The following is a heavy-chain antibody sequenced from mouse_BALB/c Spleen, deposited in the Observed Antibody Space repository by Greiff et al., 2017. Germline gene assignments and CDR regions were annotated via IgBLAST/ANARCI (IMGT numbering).Heavy chain of an antibody. CDR1: GYTFTDYA. D-gene: IGHD2-2*01. CDR3: ARSRGYDVDY. Sequence: QVQLQQSRAELVRPGVSVKISCKGSGYTFTDYAMHWVKQSHAKSLEWIGVISTYYGDASYNQKFKGKATMTVDKSSSTAYMELARLTSEDSAIYYCARSRGYDVDYWGQGTTLTVSS. CDR2: ISTYYGDA. V-gene: IGHV1S137*01. J-gene: IGHJ2*01.